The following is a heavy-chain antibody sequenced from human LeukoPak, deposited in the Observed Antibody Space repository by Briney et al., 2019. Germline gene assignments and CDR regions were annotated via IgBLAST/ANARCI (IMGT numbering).Heavy chain of an antibody. J-gene: IGHJ5*02. CDR2: ISYDGSNK. CDR3: ARDGPWFDP. V-gene: IGHV3-30-3*01. Sequence: PSGGSLRLSCAASGFTFSSYAMHWVRQAPGKGLEWVAVISYDGSNKYYADSVKGRFTISRDNSKNTLYLQMNSLRAEDTAVYYCARDGPWFDPWGQGTLVTVSS. CDR1: GFTFSSYA.